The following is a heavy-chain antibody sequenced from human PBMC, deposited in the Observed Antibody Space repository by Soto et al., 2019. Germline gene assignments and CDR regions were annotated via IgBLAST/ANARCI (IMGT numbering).Heavy chain of an antibody. Sequence: QVQLQESGPGLVKPSETLSVTCTVSGGSVSSRSHFWSWIRQPPGGGLQWIGFIYYSGSTNYNTSLKSRATLSVDTPRNQFSLRLTSVTTADTAVYYCARYDAESGSNKLDPWGQGTLVTVSS. D-gene: IGHD5-12*01. CDR2: IYYSGST. CDR3: ARYDAESGSNKLDP. V-gene: IGHV4-61*01. CDR1: GGSVSSRSHF. J-gene: IGHJ5*02.